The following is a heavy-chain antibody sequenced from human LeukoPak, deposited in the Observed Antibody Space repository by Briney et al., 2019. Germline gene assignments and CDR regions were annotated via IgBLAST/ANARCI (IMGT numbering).Heavy chain of an antibody. CDR1: GGSISSSNYY. D-gene: IGHD3-10*01. CDR3: ASLYGSGNYYPSDY. CDR2: IYYSGST. J-gene: IGHJ4*02. V-gene: IGHV4-39*07. Sequence: ASETLSLTCTVSGGSISSSNYYWGWIRQPPGKGLEWIGSIYYSGSTYYTPSLKSRVTISVDTSKNQFSLKLSSVTAADTAVYYCASLYGSGNYYPSDYWGQGTLVTVSS.